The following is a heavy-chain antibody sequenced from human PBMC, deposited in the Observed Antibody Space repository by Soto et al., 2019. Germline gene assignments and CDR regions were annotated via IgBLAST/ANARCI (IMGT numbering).Heavy chain of an antibody. CDR1: GGSISSGGYY. J-gene: IGHJ6*02. D-gene: IGHD3-3*01. CDR2: IYYSGST. V-gene: IGHV4-31*03. CDR3: ARLPKRGFGVVMPKDYYYGMDV. Sequence: QVQLQESGPGLVKPSQTLSLTCTVSGGSISSGGYYWSWIRQHPGKGLEWIGYIYYSGSTYYNPSPKSRVTISVDTSKNQFSLKLSSVTAADTAVYYCARLPKRGFGVVMPKDYYYGMDVWGQGTTVTVSS.